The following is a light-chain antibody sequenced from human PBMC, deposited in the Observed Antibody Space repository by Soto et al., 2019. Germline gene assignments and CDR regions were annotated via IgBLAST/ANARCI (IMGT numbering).Light chain of an antibody. CDR2: EVS. CDR1: SSDVGGYNY. V-gene: IGLV2-8*01. Sequence: LTQPPPASGSPGQSVTISCTGTSSDVGGYNYVSWYQQHPGKAPKLMIYEVSKRPSGVPDRFSGSKSGNTASLTVSGLQAEDEADYYCSSYAGSNNFGVFGTGTKVTVL. CDR3: SSYAGSNNFGV. J-gene: IGLJ1*01.